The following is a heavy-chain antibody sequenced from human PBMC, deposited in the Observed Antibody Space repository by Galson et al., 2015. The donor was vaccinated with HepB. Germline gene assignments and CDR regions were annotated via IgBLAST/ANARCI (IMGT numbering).Heavy chain of an antibody. CDR3: ARDIGLFMITFGGVHPFDY. CDR2: ISAYNGNT. CDR1: GYTFTSYA. D-gene: IGHD3-16*01. V-gene: IGHV1-18*01. J-gene: IGHJ4*02. Sequence: SVKVSCKASGYTFTSYAMHWVRQAPGQRLEWMGWISAYNGNTNYAQKLQGRVTMTTDTSTSTAYMELRSLRSDDTAVYYCARDIGLFMITFGGVHPFDYWGQGTLVTVSS.